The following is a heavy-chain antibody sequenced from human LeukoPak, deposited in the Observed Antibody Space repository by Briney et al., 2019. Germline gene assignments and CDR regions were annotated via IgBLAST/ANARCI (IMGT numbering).Heavy chain of an antibody. CDR2: ISAYNGNT. D-gene: IGHD3-22*01. CDR1: GYTFTSYG. Sequence: GASVKVSCKASGYTFTSYGISWVRQAPGQGLEWMGWISAYNGNTNYAQKLQGRVTMTTDTSTSTAYMELSSLRSEDTAVYYCARCSRNYYDSSGYSFDYWGQGTLVTVSS. CDR3: ARCSRNYYDSSGYSFDY. V-gene: IGHV1-18*01. J-gene: IGHJ4*02.